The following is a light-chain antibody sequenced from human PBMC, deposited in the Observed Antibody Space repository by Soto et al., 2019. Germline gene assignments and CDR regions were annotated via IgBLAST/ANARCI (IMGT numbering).Light chain of an antibody. CDR2: DAS. V-gene: IGKV1-5*01. J-gene: IGKJ4*01. CDR3: QQYNSYPLT. CDR1: QSISSW. Sequence: DIQMTQSPSTLSASVGDRVTITCRASQSISSWLAWYQQKPGKAPKLLIYDASSLESGVPSRFSCSGSGTEFTRTISSLQPDDFATYYCQQYNSYPLTCGGGTKVEIK.